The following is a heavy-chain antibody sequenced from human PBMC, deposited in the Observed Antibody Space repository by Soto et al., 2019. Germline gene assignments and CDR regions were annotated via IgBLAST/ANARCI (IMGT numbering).Heavy chain of an antibody. CDR2: INGGNGHT. V-gene: IGHV1-3*01. CDR1: GYTFSTYA. Sequence: ASVKVSCRASGYTFSTYALHWVRQAPGQGLEWMGWINGGNGHTRYSQKFKDRVTISRDTPASTAYMELSGLRSEDTAVYYCARGKGMEENYYYYGMDVWGQGTTVTVSS. CDR3: ARGKGMEENYYYYGMDV. J-gene: IGHJ6*02. D-gene: IGHD1-1*01.